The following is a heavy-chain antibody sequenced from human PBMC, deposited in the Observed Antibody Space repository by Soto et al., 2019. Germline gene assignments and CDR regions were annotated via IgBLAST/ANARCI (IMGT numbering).Heavy chain of an antibody. D-gene: IGHD3-10*01. J-gene: IGHJ4*02. CDR1: GGSFSGYY. CDR3: ARAPWFYGSGSTPLDY. CDR2: INHSGST. V-gene: IGHV4-34*01. Sequence: PSETLSLTCAVYGGSFSGYYWSWIRQPPGKGLEWIGEINHSGSTNYNPSLKSRVTISVDTSKNQFSLKLSSVTAADTAVYYCARAPWFYGSGSTPLDYWGQGTLVTVSS.